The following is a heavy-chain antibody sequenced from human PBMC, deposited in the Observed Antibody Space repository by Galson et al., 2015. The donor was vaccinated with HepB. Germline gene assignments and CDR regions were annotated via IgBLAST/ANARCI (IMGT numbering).Heavy chain of an antibody. Sequence: SLRLSCAASGFTFNNYAMTWVRQAPGKGLEWVSYISSSSSTIYYADSVKGRFTISRDNAKNSLYLQMNSLRDEDTAVYYCATKFPRGDSSGADYWGQGTLVTVSS. CDR2: ISSSSSTI. CDR1: GFTFNNYA. V-gene: IGHV3-48*02. J-gene: IGHJ4*02. CDR3: ATKFPRGDSSGADY. D-gene: IGHD3-22*01.